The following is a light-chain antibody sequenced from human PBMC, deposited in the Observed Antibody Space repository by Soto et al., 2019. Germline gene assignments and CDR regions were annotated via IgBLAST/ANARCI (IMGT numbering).Light chain of an antibody. Sequence: ASQSIPTYFNWWQMEXGKGPERLTYAASXLQSGVPSRFSGSAGGTDFTLSISSVQPEDFATYFCQQSYMHPITFGQGTRMEI. CDR1: QSIPTY. V-gene: IGKV1-39*01. CDR3: QQSYMHPIT. J-gene: IGKJ5*01. CDR2: AAS.